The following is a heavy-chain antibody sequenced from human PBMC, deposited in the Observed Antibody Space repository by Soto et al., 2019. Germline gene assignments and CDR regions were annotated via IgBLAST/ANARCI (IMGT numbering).Heavy chain of an antibody. J-gene: IGHJ4*02. Sequence: QVQLQQWGAGLLKPSETLSLTCAVYGGSFSGYYWSWIRQPPGKGLEWIGEINHSGSTNYNLSLKSRVTISVDTSKNQFSLKLSSVTAADTAVYYCARHSFSTAMVLFDYWGQGTLVTVSS. V-gene: IGHV4-34*01. CDR1: GGSFSGYY. CDR2: INHSGST. CDR3: ARHSFSTAMVLFDY. D-gene: IGHD5-18*01.